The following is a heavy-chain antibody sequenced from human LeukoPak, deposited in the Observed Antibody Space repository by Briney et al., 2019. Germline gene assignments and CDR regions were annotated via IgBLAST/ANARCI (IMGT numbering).Heavy chain of an antibody. J-gene: IGHJ4*02. D-gene: IGHD3-10*01. Sequence: PGGSLRLSCAASGFTVSSNYMSWVRQAPGKGLEWVSVIYSGGSTYYADSVKGRFTISRDNSKNTLYLQMNSLRADDTAVYYCAKKGYAGQGTYSYYFDYWGQGTLVTVSS. CDR1: GFTVSSNY. CDR3: AKKGYAGQGTYSYYFDY. V-gene: IGHV3-53*01. CDR2: IYSGGST.